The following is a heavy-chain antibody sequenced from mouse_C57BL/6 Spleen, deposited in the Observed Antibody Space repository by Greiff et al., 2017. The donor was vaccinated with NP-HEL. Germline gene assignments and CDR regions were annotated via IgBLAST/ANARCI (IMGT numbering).Heavy chain of an antibody. V-gene: IGHV1-82*01. J-gene: IGHJ4*01. D-gene: IGHD3-2*02. Sequence: VQVVESGPELVKPGASVKISCKASGYAFSSSWMNWVKQRPGKGLEWIGRIYPGDGDTNYNGKFKGKATLTADKSSSTAYMQLSSLTSEDSAVYFCAKEDSSGSMDYWGQGTSVTVSS. CDR3: AKEDSSGSMDY. CDR1: GYAFSSSW. CDR2: IYPGDGDT.